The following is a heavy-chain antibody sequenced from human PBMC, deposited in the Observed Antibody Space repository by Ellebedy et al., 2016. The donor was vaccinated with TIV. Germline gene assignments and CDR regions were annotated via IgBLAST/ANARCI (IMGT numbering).Heavy chain of an antibody. Sequence: GESLKISCAASGFTFSRYGMHWVRQAPGKGLEWVAFISYDGGNKYHADSVKGRLTISRDNSRNTLYLQMNSLRPKDTALYYCAKDSMFNKNWLTVFDLWGQGILVTVSS. CDR2: ISYDGGNK. V-gene: IGHV3-30*18. CDR3: AKDSMFNKNWLTVFDL. D-gene: IGHD3-10*02. CDR1: GFTFSRYG. J-gene: IGHJ4*02.